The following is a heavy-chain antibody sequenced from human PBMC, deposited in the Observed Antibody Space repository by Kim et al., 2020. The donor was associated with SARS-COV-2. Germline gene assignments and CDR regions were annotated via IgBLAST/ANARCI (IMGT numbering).Heavy chain of an antibody. V-gene: IGHV3-23*01. D-gene: IGHD3-16*01. CDR1: GFSFNNYG. CDR3: ARYRGGRRPYDH. J-gene: IGHJ4*02. Sequence: GGSPRLSCVASGFSFNNYGGAWVRQAPGKGLEWVSGIGVGGSTSHADAVKGRLSMSRDTSKTTLFLQMNSLGADDSAVYYCARYRGGRRPYDHWGRGTLVSVSS. CDR2: IGVGGST.